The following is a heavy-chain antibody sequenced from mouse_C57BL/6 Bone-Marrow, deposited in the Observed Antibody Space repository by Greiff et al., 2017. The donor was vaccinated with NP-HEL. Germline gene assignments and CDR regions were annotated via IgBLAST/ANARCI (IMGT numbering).Heavy chain of an antibody. D-gene: IGHD2-4*01. J-gene: IGHJ3*01. CDR2: ISSGGSYT. V-gene: IGHV5-6*01. CDR3: ARQGYDYGWFAY. Sequence: EVKLVESGGDLVKPGGSLKLSCAASGFTFSSYGMSWVRQTPDKRLEWVATISSGGSYTYYPDSVKGRFTISRDNAKNTRYLQMSSLKSEDTAMYYCARQGYDYGWFAYWGQGTLVTVSA. CDR1: GFTFSSYG.